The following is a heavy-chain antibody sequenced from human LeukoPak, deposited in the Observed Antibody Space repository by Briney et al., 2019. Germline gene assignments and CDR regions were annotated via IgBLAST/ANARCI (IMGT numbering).Heavy chain of an antibody. J-gene: IGHJ4*02. Sequence: GGSLRLSCAASGFTFSDHYMSWIRQAPEKGLEWLSYIDTSSSYTNYADSVKGRFTTSRDNANNSLYLQMNSLRAEDTAVYYCARGRWQQLPLGYWGQGTLVTVSS. CDR2: IDTSSSYT. CDR1: GFTFSDHY. CDR3: ARGRWQQLPLGY. V-gene: IGHV3-11*06. D-gene: IGHD6-13*01.